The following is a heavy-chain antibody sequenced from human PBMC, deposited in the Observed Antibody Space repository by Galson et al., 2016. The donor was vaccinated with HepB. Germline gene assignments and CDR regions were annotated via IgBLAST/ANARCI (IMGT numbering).Heavy chain of an antibody. CDR3: SRETPSSSLHFSSGLIGDACFDP. Sequence: SETLSLTCSLSGGSIGRFSWAWIRQTPTKGLEWIGSVRYTGSASYSPSLRGRVTISLVPSKAQFSLTLTSVTADDTAVYFCSRETPSSSLHFSSGLIGDACFDPWGQGILVTVSS. V-gene: IGHV4-59*12. J-gene: IGHJ5*02. CDR2: VRYTGSA. D-gene: IGHD2-21*01. CDR1: GGSIGRFS.